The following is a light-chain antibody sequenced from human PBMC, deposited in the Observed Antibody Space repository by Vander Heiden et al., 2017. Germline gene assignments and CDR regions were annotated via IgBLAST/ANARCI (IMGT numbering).Light chain of an antibody. CDR3: QQYGSSPPYT. CDR2: GAS. J-gene: IGKJ2*01. Sequence: EIVLTQSPGTLSLSPGERATLSCRASQNIKSDYLAWYQQKPAQTPRLLIYGASSRAPGIPDRFGGSRSGTDFTLTINRLEPEDFAVYYCQQYGSSPPYTFGLGTKVEI. V-gene: IGKV3-20*01. CDR1: QNIKSDY.